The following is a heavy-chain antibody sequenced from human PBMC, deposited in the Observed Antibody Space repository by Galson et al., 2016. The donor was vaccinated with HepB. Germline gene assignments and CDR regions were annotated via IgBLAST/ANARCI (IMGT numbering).Heavy chain of an antibody. V-gene: IGHV1-46*01. CDR1: GYTYTSYY. CDR2: VHPSGDTT. D-gene: IGHD5-24*01. J-gene: IGHJ4*02. CDR3: ATGNGYNGGPLDY. Sequence: SVKVSCKASGYTYTSYYMHWVRQAPGRGLEWMGLVHPSGDTTIYARNFQGRVTMIRDTSASSVYIEVSSLKSEDTAVYYCATGNGYNGGPLDYWGQGTLVTVSS.